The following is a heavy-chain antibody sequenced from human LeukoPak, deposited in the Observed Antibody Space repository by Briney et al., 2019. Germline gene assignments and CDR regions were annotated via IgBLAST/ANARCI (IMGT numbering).Heavy chain of an antibody. CDR3: ASGARPTYYYDSSDGAFDI. Sequence: PGGSLRLSCAASGFTFSSYWMSWVRQAPGKGLEWVANIKQDGSEKYYVDSVKGRFTISRDNAKNSLYLQMNSLRAEDTAVYYCASGARPTYYYDSSDGAFDIWGQGTMVTVSS. D-gene: IGHD3-22*01. CDR2: IKQDGSEK. J-gene: IGHJ3*02. CDR1: GFTFSSYW. V-gene: IGHV3-7*01.